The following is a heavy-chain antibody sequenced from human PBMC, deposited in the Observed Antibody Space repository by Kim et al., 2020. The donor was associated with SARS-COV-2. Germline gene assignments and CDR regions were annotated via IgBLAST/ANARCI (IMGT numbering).Heavy chain of an antibody. CDR3: AKASITMIVVAPDY. Sequence: GGSLRLSCAASGFTFSSYAMSWVRQAPGKGLEWVSAISGSGGSTYYADSVKGRFNISRDNSKNTLYLQMNSLRAEDTAVYYCAKASITMIVVAPDYWGQGTLVTVSS. CDR1: GFTFSSYA. D-gene: IGHD3-22*01. J-gene: IGHJ4*02. CDR2: ISGSGGST. V-gene: IGHV3-23*01.